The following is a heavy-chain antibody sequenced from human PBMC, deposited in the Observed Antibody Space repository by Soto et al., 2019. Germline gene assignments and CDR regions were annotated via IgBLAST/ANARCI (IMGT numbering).Heavy chain of an antibody. V-gene: IGHV3-20*04. Sequence: EVQLVESGGGVVRPGGSLRLSCAASGFTFDDYGMSWVRQAPGKGLEWVSGISWNGGSTGYADSVKGRFTISRDNAKNSLYLQMNSLSGEDTALYYCARGRPVAGYYYYGMDVWGQGTTVTVSS. CDR1: GFTFDDYG. J-gene: IGHJ6*02. CDR2: ISWNGGST. CDR3: ARGRPVAGYYYYGMDV. D-gene: IGHD6-19*01.